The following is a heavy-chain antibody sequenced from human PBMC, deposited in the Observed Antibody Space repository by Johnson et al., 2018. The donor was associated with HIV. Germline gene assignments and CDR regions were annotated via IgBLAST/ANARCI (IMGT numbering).Heavy chain of an antibody. CDR2: IYGGGNT. J-gene: IGHJ3*02. CDR1: GFTFSNAW. Sequence: VQLVESGGGLVKPGGSLRLSCAASGFTFSNAWMTWVRQAPGKGLEWVSVIYGGGNTYYADSVKGRFTISRDNSQNTLYLQMNSLRAEDTAVYYCARDRGGYSYGYDSDAFDIWGQGTMVTVSS. D-gene: IGHD5-18*01. CDR3: ARDRGGYSYGYDSDAFDI. V-gene: IGHV3-66*01.